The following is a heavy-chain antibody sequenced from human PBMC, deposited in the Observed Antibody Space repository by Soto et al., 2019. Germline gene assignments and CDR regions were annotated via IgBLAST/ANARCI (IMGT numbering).Heavy chain of an antibody. V-gene: IGHV5-10-1*01. D-gene: IGHD5-12*01. Sequence: PGESLKISCKGSGYRSTSYGISWVRQMPGKGLEWMGRIDPSDSYTNYSPSFQGHVTISADKSISTAYLQWSSLKASDTAMYYCARHEDGYNPKFDYWGQGTLVTVSS. CDR1: GYRSTSYG. J-gene: IGHJ4*02. CDR2: IDPSDSYT. CDR3: ARHEDGYNPKFDY.